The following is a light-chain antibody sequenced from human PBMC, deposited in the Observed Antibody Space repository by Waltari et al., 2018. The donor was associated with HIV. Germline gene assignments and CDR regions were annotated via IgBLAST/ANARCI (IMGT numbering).Light chain of an antibody. CDR2: AAS. CDR3: QQAHSFPLT. J-gene: IGKJ4*01. Sequence: DIQMTQSPFSVSVSVGDRVTISCRASQGISTWLAWYHQKPGKAPKLLIYAASTLQSGVPSRFSGSGSGTDFTLAITSLQPEDFGTYYCQQAHSFPLTFGGGTNVEVK. CDR1: QGISTW. V-gene: IGKV1-12*01.